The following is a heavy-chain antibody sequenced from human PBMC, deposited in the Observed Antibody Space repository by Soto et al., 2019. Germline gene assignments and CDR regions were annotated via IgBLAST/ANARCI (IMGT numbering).Heavy chain of an antibody. Sequence: GSLRLSCAASEFTVINYARSWVRQAPGKGLEWVSAISYGGGTTYYADSVKGRFTISRDNSKNTLYLQMNSLRAEDTAVYYCARNPGYYYDSTGYHFDYWGQGTLVTVSS. J-gene: IGHJ4*02. CDR1: EFTVINYA. V-gene: IGHV3-23*01. CDR2: ISYGGGTT. D-gene: IGHD3-22*01. CDR3: ARNPGYYYDSTGYHFDY.